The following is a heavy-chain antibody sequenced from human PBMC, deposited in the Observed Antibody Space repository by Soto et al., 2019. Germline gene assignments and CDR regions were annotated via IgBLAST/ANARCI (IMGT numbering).Heavy chain of an antibody. CDR3: AKDIEYSSLRRFDP. CDR1: GFTFSSYA. CDR2: ISGSGGST. Sequence: EVQLLESGGGLEQRGGSLRLSCAASGFTFSSYAMSWVRQAPGKGLEWVSAISGSGGSTYYADSVKGRFTISRDNSKNTLYLQMNSLRAEDTAVYYCAKDIEYSSLRRFDPWGQGTLVTVSS. V-gene: IGHV3-23*01. J-gene: IGHJ5*02. D-gene: IGHD6-6*01.